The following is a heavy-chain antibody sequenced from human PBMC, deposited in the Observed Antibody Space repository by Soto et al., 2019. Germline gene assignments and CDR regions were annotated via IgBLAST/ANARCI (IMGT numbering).Heavy chain of an antibody. Sequence: LSLTCAVSGGSITSGAYYWTWIRQHPGKGLEWIAYIHYSGRTYYNPSLKSRVTISVDTSNNQFSLKLSSVTAADTAVYYCARYYFDSSGYSNWCDPWGQGTLVTVSS. CDR1: GGSITSGAYY. D-gene: IGHD3-22*01. CDR3: ARYYFDSSGYSNWCDP. CDR2: IHYSGRT. V-gene: IGHV4-31*11. J-gene: IGHJ5*02.